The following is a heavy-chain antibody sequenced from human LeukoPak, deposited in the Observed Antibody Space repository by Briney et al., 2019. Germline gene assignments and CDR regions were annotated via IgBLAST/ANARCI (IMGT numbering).Heavy chain of an antibody. J-gene: IGHJ4*02. V-gene: IGHV3-15*01. D-gene: IGHD2/OR15-2a*01. CDR1: GFTFTNSW. CDR3: AADTPVPLAQIDY. CDR2: VRAKTDGGTT. Sequence: GGSLRLSCAVSGFTFTNSWMNWVRQAPGKGLEWVGRVRAKTDGGTTEYAASVKGRFSISRDDSTNTVYLQMNSLITEDTAIYYCAADTPVPLAQIDYWGQGALVTVSS.